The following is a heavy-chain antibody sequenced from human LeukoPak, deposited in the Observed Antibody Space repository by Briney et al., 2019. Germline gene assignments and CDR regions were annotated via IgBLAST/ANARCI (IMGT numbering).Heavy chain of an antibody. CDR2: IYYSGRT. CDR1: GGSISSYY. D-gene: IGHD6-13*01. CDR3: ARRTWGAADYFDY. Sequence: SETLSLTCSVSGGSISSYYWSWIRQPPGKGLEWIGYIYYSGRTNYNPSLKSRVTISVDTSKNQFSLNLSSVTAADTAVYYCARRTWGAADYFDYWGQGTLVTVSS. V-gene: IGHV4-59*01. J-gene: IGHJ4*02.